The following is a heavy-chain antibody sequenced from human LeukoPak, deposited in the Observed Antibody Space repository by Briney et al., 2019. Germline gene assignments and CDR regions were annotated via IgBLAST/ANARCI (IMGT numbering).Heavy chain of an antibody. V-gene: IGHV3-23*01. CDR1: GFTFKNYA. Sequence: GGSLRLSCAASGFTFKNYAMSWVRQAPGKGLEWVSAISGGGISTYYADSVKGRFTISRDNSKNTVYLQKNSLRAEDTAIYYCAKDSWKTVPAASDYWGQGTLVTVSS. D-gene: IGHD2-2*01. CDR2: ISGGGIST. CDR3: AKDSWKTVPAASDY. J-gene: IGHJ4*02.